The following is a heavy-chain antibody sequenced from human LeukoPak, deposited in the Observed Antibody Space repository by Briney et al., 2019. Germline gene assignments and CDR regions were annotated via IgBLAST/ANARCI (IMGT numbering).Heavy chain of an antibody. V-gene: IGHV3-23*01. CDR2: ISGSGDNT. Sequence: GGSLRLSCAASGFTFSNYAMTWVRQAPGKGLEWVSTISGSGDNTHYADSVKGRFSISRDNSKNTLNLQMNSLTDEDTAVYYCAKDPGSSRWPYWGQGILVTVSS. D-gene: IGHD6-19*01. CDR3: AKDPGSSRWPY. J-gene: IGHJ4*02. CDR1: GFTFSNYA.